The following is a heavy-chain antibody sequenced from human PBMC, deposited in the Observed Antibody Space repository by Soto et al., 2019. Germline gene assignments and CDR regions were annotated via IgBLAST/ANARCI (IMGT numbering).Heavy chain of an antibody. D-gene: IGHD5-18*01. Sequence: PSETLSLTCTVSGGSISSSSYYWGWIRQPPGKGLEWIGSIYYSGSTYYNPSLKSRVTISVDTSKNQFSLKLSSVTAADTAVYYCARHRGYSYGSGIDYWGQGTLVTVSS. J-gene: IGHJ4*02. V-gene: IGHV4-39*01. CDR2: IYYSGST. CDR3: ARHRGYSYGSGIDY. CDR1: GGSISSSSYY.